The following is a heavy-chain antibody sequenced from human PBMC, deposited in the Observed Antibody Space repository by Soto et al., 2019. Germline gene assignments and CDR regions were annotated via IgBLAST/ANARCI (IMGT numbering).Heavy chain of an antibody. CDR3: AKDGGGEAHGSYYY. CDR2: ISGSGGST. D-gene: IGHD1-26*01. J-gene: IGHJ4*02. CDR1: GFTFSSYA. Sequence: GGSLRLSCAASGFTFSSYAMSWVRQAPGKGLEWVSAISGSGGSTYYADSVKGRFTISRDNSKNTLYLQMNSLRAEDAAVYYCAKDGGGEAHGSYYYWGQGTLVTVSS. V-gene: IGHV3-23*01.